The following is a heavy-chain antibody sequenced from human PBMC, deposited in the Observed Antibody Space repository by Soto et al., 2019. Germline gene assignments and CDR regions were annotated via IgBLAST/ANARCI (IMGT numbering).Heavy chain of an antibody. CDR3: AKWNAHALFGVATLFDY. J-gene: IGHJ4*02. D-gene: IGHD3-3*01. V-gene: IGHV3-23*01. Sequence: GGSLRLSCAASGFTFSSYAMSWVRQAPGKGLEWVSAISGSGGRTYYADSDKGRFTISRDNSKNTLYLKMNSLIAEDTAVYYGAKWNAHALFGVATLFDYWGQGTLVTVSS. CDR1: GFTFSSYA. CDR2: ISGSGGRT.